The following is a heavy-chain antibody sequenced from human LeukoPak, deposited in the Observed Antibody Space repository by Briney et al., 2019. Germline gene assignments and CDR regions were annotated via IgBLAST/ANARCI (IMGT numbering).Heavy chain of an antibody. CDR3: ARSVTTSMNWFDP. CDR2: ISSSSSYI. D-gene: IGHD4-17*01. Sequence: GGSLRLSCAASGFTFSSYSMNWVRQAPGKGLEWVPSISSSSSYIYYADSVKGRFTISRDNAKNSLYLQMNSLRAEDTAVYYCARSVTTSMNWFDPWGQGTLVTVSS. V-gene: IGHV3-21*01. J-gene: IGHJ5*02. CDR1: GFTFSSYS.